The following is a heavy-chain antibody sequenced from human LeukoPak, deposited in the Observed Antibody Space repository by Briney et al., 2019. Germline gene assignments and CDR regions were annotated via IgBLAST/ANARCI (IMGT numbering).Heavy chain of an antibody. CDR3: ARDMTIVVVVAATRGAFDI. J-gene: IGHJ3*02. Sequence: GGSLRLSCAASGFTFSSYAMSWVRQAPGKGLEWVSAISGSGGSTYYADSVKGRFTISRDNSKNTLYLQMNSLRAEDTAVYYCARDMTIVVVVAATRGAFDIWGQGTMVTVSS. CDR1: GFTFSSYA. V-gene: IGHV3-23*01. D-gene: IGHD2-15*01. CDR2: ISGSGGST.